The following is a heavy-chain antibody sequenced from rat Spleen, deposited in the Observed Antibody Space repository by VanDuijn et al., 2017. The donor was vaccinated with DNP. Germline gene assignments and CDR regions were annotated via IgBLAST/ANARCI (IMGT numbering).Heavy chain of an antibody. CDR2: IGSPAYAP. Sequence: EVQLVESGGDLVQPGRSLKLFCAASGFTFSDYYMAWFRQAPTKGLEWVASIGSPAYAPYYTDSVKGRFAISRDNAKSTLYLQMNSLRSEDMATYYCVRWNSGHFDYWGQGVMVTVSS. CDR3: VRWNSGHFDY. V-gene: IGHV5-22*01. CDR1: GFTFSDYY. D-gene: IGHD4-3*01. J-gene: IGHJ2*01.